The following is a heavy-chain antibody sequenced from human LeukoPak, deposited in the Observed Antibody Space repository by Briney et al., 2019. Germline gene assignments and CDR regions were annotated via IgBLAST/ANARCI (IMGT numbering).Heavy chain of an antibody. D-gene: IGHD3-10*01. Sequence: GGSLRLSCAASGFTFSSYSMNWVRQAPGKGREWVSYISSSSSTVYYADSVKGRFTISRDNAKNSLYLQMNSLRAEDTAVYYCARGRVITMVRGVLVYWGQGTLVTVSS. CDR1: GFTFSSYS. J-gene: IGHJ4*02. CDR3: ARGRVITMVRGVLVY. V-gene: IGHV3-48*01. CDR2: ISSSSSTV.